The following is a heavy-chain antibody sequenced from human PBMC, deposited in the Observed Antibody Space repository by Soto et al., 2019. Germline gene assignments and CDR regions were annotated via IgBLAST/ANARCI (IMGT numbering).Heavy chain of an antibody. CDR2: INHSGST. Sequence: PXETLSLPLSVYCESFRGYYWSWIRQPPGKGLDWIGEINHSGSTNYNPSLKSRVTISVDTSKNQFSLKLSSVTAADTAVYYCARGNGRGYYYYGMDVWGQGTTVTVSS. CDR3: ARGNGRGYYYYGMDV. J-gene: IGHJ6*02. D-gene: IGHD1-26*01. V-gene: IGHV4-34*01. CDR1: CESFRGYY.